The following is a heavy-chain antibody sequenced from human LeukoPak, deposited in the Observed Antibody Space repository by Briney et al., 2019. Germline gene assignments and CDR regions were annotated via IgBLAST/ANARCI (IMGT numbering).Heavy chain of an antibody. CDR2: IYYSGST. D-gene: IGHD3-9*01. V-gene: IGHV4-39*01. CDR1: GGSISSSSYY. Sequence: SETLSLTCTVSGGSISSSSYYWGWIRQPPGKGLEWIVSIYYSGSTYYNPSLKSRITISVDTSKNQFSLKLSSVTAADTGVYYCAGRRYFDWLQQNYLDYWGEGALVTVSS. CDR3: AGRRYFDWLQQNYLDY. J-gene: IGHJ4*02.